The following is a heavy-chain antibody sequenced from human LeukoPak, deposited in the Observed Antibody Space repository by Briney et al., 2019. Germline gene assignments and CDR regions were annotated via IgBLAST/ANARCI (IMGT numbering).Heavy chain of an antibody. V-gene: IGHV4-34*01. Sequence: SETLSLTCAVYGGSYSGYYWSWIRQPPGKGLEWIGEINHSGSTNYNPSLRSRVTISVDTSKNQFSLKLSSVTAADTAVYYCARGSRWLPFDYWGQGTLVTVSS. CDR2: INHSGST. J-gene: IGHJ4*02. CDR3: ARGSRWLPFDY. D-gene: IGHD3-22*01. CDR1: GGSYSGYY.